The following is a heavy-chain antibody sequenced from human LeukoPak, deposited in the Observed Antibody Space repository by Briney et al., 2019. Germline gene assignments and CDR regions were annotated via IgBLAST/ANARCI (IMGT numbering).Heavy chain of an antibody. J-gene: IGHJ4*02. Sequence: GESLKISCKGSGYSITSYWIGWVRQMPGKGLEWMGIIYPGDSDTRYSPSFQGQVTISADKSISTAYLQWSSLKASDTAMYYCARRSCTNGVCYTGHRTFDYWGQGTLVTVSS. CDR2: IYPGDSDT. V-gene: IGHV5-51*01. CDR3: ARRSCTNGVCYTGHRTFDY. CDR1: GYSITSYW. D-gene: IGHD2-8*01.